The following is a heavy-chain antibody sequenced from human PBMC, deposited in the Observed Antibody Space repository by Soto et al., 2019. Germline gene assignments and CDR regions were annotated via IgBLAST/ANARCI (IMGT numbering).Heavy chain of an antibody. Sequence: ASVKVSCKASGYTFTSYGISWVRQAPGQGLEWMGWMNANNGNTNYAQKLQGRVTMTTNTSTSTAYMELSSLRSEDTAVYYCAGYYYYGMDVWGQGTTVTVSS. CDR3: AGYYYYGMDV. CDR2: MNANNGNT. V-gene: IGHV1-18*01. J-gene: IGHJ6*02. CDR1: GYTFTSYG.